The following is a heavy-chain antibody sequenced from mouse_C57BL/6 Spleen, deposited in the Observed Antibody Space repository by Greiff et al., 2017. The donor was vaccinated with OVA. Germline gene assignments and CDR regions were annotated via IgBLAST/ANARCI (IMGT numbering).Heavy chain of an antibody. CDR1: GYTFTSYW. V-gene: IGHV1-55*01. CDR2: LYPGCGST. CDR3: AREEDDYDWFAY. Sequence: QVQLQQPGAELVKPGASVKMSCKASGYTFTSYWITWVKQRPGQGLEWIGDLYPGCGSTNYNEKFKSKATLTVDPSSSTAYMQLSSLTSEDSAVYYCAREEDDYDWFAYWGQGTLVTVSA. J-gene: IGHJ3*01. D-gene: IGHD2-4*01.